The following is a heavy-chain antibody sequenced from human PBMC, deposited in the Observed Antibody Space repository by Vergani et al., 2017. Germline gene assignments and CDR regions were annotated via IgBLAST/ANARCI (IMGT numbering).Heavy chain of an antibody. CDR2: TWYDGNNK. CDR1: GFTFNQYG. V-gene: IGHV3-33*01. D-gene: IGHD2-21*01. CDR3: VREGSYCGSTTCRNPSYVYYYHMDV. Sequence: QVQLVESAGGVVQPGGSLRLSCAASGFTFNQYGMHWVRQAPGKGLEWVAVTWYDGNNKQYADSVKGRFTISRDNSKSTMYLQMNSLRDEDTGVYYCVREGSYCGSTTCRNPSYVYYYHMDVWGEGTTVTVSS. J-gene: IGHJ6*03.